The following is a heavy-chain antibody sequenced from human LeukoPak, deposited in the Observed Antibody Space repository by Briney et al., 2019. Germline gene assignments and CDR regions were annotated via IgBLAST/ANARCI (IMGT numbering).Heavy chain of an antibody. CDR3: AKVRVVGASDAYDI. Sequence: GGSLRLSCAASGFTFSSYAINWVRQTPGKGLEWVSAISGTGGSTYYGDSVKGRFTISRDNSKNTMYLQMNSLRAEDTAVYYCAKVRVVGASDAYDIWGQGTMVTVSS. D-gene: IGHD1-26*01. CDR2: ISGTGGST. CDR1: GFTFSSYA. J-gene: IGHJ3*02. V-gene: IGHV3-23*01.